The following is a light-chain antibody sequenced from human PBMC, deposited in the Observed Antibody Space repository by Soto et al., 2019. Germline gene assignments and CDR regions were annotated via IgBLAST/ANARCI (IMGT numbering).Light chain of an antibody. Sequence: DIQMTQSPSSLSASVGDRVTITCRASQSIGGNLNWYQQKPGKAPNLLIFAASTLQSGVPSRFSGSVSETDFSLTINSLHPEDFATYYCHQTDSSPRTFGQGTYV. CDR3: HQTDSSPRT. CDR1: QSIGGN. CDR2: AAS. J-gene: IGKJ1*01. V-gene: IGKV1-39*01.